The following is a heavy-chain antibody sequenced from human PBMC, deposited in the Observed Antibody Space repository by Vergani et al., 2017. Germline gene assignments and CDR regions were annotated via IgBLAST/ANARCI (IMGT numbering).Heavy chain of an antibody. J-gene: IGHJ5*02. CDR3: ARDLELGGLNWFDP. D-gene: IGHD6-6*01. V-gene: IGHV4-59*01. Sequence: QVQLQQWGAGLLKPSETLSLTCTVSGGSISSYYGSWIRQPPGKGLEWIGYIYYSGSTNNNPSLKSRVTISVETSKNQFSLKLSSVTAADTAVYYCARDLELGGLNWFDPWGQGTLVTVSS. CDR1: GGSISSYY. CDR2: IYYSGST.